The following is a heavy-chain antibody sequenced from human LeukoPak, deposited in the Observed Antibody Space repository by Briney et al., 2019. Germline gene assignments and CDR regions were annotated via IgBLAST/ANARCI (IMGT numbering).Heavy chain of an antibody. CDR1: GFTFSSYS. CDR3: AREGEQWLSPGWFDP. CDR2: ISSSSSYI. J-gene: IGHJ5*02. D-gene: IGHD6-19*01. V-gene: IGHV3-21*01. Sequence: GGSLRLSCAASGFTFSSYSMNWVRQAPGKGLEWVSSISSSSSYIYYADSVKGRFTISRDNAKNSLYLQMNSQRAEDTAVYYCAREGEQWLSPGWFDPWGQGTLVTVSS.